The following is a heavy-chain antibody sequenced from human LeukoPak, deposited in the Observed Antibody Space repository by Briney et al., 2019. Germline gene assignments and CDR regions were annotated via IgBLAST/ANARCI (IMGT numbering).Heavy chain of an antibody. J-gene: IGHJ3*02. V-gene: IGHV1-69*04. CDR1: GGTFSSYA. Sequence: SVKVSCKASGGTFSSYAISWVRQAPGQGLEWMGRIIPILGIANYAQKFQGRVTITADKSTSTVYMELSSLRSEDTAVYYCARDLTFLDSYYYGSGSGQGAFDIWGQGTMVTVSS. CDR2: IIPILGIA. CDR3: ARDLTFLDSYYYGSGSGQGAFDI. D-gene: IGHD3-10*01.